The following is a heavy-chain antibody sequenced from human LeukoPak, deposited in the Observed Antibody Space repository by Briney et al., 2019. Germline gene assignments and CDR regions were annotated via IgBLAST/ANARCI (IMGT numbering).Heavy chain of an antibody. CDR3: ARVRGRSNWFDP. D-gene: IGHD3-16*01. CDR1: GGTFSSYA. J-gene: IGHJ5*02. V-gene: IGHV1-69*13. Sequence: SVKVSCKASGGTFSSYAISWVRQAPGQGLEWMGGIIPIFGTANYAQKFQGRVTITADESTSTAYMELSSLRSDDTAVYYCARVRGRSNWFDPWGQGTLVTVSS. CDR2: IIPIFGTA.